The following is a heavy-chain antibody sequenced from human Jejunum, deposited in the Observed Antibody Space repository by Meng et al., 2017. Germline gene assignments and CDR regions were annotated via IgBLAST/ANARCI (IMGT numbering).Heavy chain of an antibody. CDR1: GCSISSVYW. CDR2: IYHSGST. Sequence: VHLKKSGPDPGNPSKTLSLSCSVSGCSISSVYWWTAVRQSPGKGLEWIGEIYHSGSTNYNPSLKSRVTISVDKSKNQFSLKLTSVTAADTAVYYCARGGYYSFDYWGQGTLVTVSS. CDR3: ARGGYYSFDY. J-gene: IGHJ4*02. D-gene: IGHD5-18*01. V-gene: IGHV4-4*02.